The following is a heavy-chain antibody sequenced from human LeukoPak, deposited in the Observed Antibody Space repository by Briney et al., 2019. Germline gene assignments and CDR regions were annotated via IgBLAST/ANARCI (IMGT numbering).Heavy chain of an antibody. CDR1: GYTFTSYG. CDR3: ARDVPYSTYYYDSSGYYCDY. CDR2: ISAYSGNT. Sequence: ASVTVSCKASGYTFTSYGISWVRQAPGRGLEWMGWISAYSGNTNYPQKLQGRVTMTTDTSTSTAYMELRSLRSDDTAIYYCARDVPYSTYYYDSSGYYCDYWGQGTLVTVSS. V-gene: IGHV1-18*01. D-gene: IGHD3-22*01. J-gene: IGHJ4*02.